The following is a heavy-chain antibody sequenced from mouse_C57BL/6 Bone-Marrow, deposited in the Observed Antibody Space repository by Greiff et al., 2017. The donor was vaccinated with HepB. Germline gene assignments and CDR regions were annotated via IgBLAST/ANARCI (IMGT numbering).Heavy chain of an antibody. V-gene: IGHV2-2*01. Sequence: VMLVESGPGLVQPSQSLSITCTVSGFSLTSYGVHWVRQSPGKGLEWLGVIWSGGSTDDNAAFISRLSISKDNSKSQVFFKMNSLQADDTAIYYCAREDGGYWGQGTTLTVSS. CDR3: AREDGGY. CDR2: IWSGGST. CDR1: GFSLTSYG. J-gene: IGHJ2*01. D-gene: IGHD2-3*01.